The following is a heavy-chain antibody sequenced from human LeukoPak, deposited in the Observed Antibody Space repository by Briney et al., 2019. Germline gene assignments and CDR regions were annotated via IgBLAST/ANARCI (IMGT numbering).Heavy chain of an antibody. V-gene: IGHV4-39*07. CDR1: GGSISSSSYY. D-gene: IGHD3-22*01. CDR3: ASSQYYYDSSAARGAFDI. J-gene: IGHJ3*02. CDR2: IYYSGST. Sequence: SETLSLTCTVSGGSISSSSYYWGWIRQPPGKGLEWIGSIYYSGSTYHNPSLKSRVTISVDTSKSQFSLKLSSVTAADTAVYYCASSQYYYDSSAARGAFDIWGQGTMVTVSS.